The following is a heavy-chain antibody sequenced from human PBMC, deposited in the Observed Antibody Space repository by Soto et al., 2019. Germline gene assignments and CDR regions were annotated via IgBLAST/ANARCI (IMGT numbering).Heavy chain of an antibody. D-gene: IGHD3-22*01. J-gene: IGHJ5*02. Sequence: EVQLVESGGGLVKPGRSLRLSCETSGFTFGDYAMSWFRQAPGKGLEWVGFIRSRAYGGAVQYAASVRGRFTISRDDSKSVAYLQMNSLQAEDTAVYYCTKSMMVAVTGWFDPWSQGTLVTVSS. CDR3: TKSMMVAVTGWFDP. V-gene: IGHV3-49*05. CDR1: GFTFGDYA. CDR2: IRSRAYGGAV.